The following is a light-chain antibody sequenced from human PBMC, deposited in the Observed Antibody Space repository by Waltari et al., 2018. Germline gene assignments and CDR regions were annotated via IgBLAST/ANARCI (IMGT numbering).Light chain of an antibody. J-gene: IGKJ3*01. CDR3: QQYDVVLPGLN. CDR2: DAF. CDR1: QYNYKY. Sequence: GTITCQASQYNYKYLKWYRNKPGKVHWLLIYDAFNLDSRVPSRCSGGGFGADFTFTINCLQAGDFPTDYCQQYDVVLPGLNSGPGTTV. V-gene: IGKV1-33*01.